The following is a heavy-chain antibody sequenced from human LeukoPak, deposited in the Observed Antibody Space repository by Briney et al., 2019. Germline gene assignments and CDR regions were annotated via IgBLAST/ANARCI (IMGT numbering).Heavy chain of an antibody. Sequence: GGSLRLSCAASGFTFSSYAMSWVRQAPGKGLEWVSAISGSGGSTYYADSVKGRFTISRDNSKNTLYLQMNSLRAEDTAVYYCAKGFQVTAAGLTYFDYWGQGTLVTVSS. V-gene: IGHV3-23*01. CDR1: GFTFSSYA. CDR3: AKGFQVTAAGLTYFDY. CDR2: ISGSGGST. J-gene: IGHJ4*02. D-gene: IGHD6-13*01.